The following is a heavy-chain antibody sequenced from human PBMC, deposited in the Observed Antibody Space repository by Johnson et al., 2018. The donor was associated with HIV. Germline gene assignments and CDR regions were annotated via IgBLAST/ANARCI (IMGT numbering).Heavy chain of an antibody. CDR2: IKQDGSEK. Sequence: EVQLVESGGGLVQPGGSLRLSCAASGFTFSSYWMSWVRQAPGKGLEWVANIKQDGSEKYYVDSVKGRFTISRDNAKNSLYLQMNSLRAEDTAVYYCARALLIAARPVGAFDIWGQGTMVTVSS. CDR3: ARALLIAARPVGAFDI. V-gene: IGHV3-7*01. D-gene: IGHD6-6*01. J-gene: IGHJ3*02. CDR1: GFTFSSYW.